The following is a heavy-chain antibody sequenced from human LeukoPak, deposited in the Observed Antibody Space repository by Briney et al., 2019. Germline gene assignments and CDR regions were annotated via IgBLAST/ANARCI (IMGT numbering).Heavy chain of an antibody. CDR3: AREGSGSYYSDY. CDR2: IYHSGST. Sequence: SETLSLTCTVSGGSISSSSYYWGWIRQPPGKGLEWIGSIYHSGSTYYNPSLKSRVTISVDTSKNQFSLKLSSVTAADTAVYYCAREGSGSYYSDYWGQGTLVTVSS. V-gene: IGHV4-39*07. CDR1: GGSISSSSYY. J-gene: IGHJ4*02. D-gene: IGHD3-10*01.